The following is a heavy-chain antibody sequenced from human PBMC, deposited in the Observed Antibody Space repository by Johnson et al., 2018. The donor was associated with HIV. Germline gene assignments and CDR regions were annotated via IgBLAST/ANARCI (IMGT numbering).Heavy chain of an antibody. V-gene: IGHV3-11*04. CDR2: ISSSSDII. J-gene: IGHJ3*02. Sequence: QVQLVESGGGLVKPGGSLRLSCAASAFTFSDYYMNWIRQAPGKGLEWISYISSSSDIIYYADSVKGRFTISRDNAKNSLYLQMNSLRAEDTAVYYCARDQCGGDCYNAFDIWGQGTMVTVSS. D-gene: IGHD2-21*01. CDR1: AFTFSDYY. CDR3: ARDQCGGDCYNAFDI.